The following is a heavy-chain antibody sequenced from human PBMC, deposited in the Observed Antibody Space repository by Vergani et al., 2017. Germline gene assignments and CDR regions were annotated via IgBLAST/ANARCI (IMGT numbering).Heavy chain of an antibody. CDR3: AREGLKMVRGVIDNWFDP. J-gene: IGHJ5*02. Sequence: VQLVESGGGVVQPGRSLRLSCAASGFTFSSYGMHWVRQAPGKGLEWVSAISSSSSYIYYADSVKGRFTISRDNAKNSLYLQMNSLRAEDTAVYYCAREGLKMVRGVIDNWFDPWGQGTLVTVSS. CDR2: ISSSSSYI. CDR1: GFTFSSYG. V-gene: IGHV3-21*01. D-gene: IGHD3-10*01.